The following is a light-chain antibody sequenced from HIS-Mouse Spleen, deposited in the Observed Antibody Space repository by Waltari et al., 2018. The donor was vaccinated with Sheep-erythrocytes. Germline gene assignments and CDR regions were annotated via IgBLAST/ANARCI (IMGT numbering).Light chain of an antibody. CDR1: SSDVGGYNY. V-gene: IGLV2-11*01. CDR3: CSYAGSYNHV. Sequence: QSALTQPRSVSGSPGQSVTISCTGTSSDVGGYNYVSWYQQHPGKAPKLMIYDVSKRPSGVLDRFSVSKSGNTASRTISWRQAEDEADYYCCSYAGSYNHVFATGTKVTVL. CDR2: DVS. J-gene: IGLJ1*01.